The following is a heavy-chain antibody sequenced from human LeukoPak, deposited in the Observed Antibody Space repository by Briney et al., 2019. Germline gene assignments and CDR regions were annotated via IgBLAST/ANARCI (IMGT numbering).Heavy chain of an antibody. D-gene: IGHD3-9*01. J-gene: IGHJ5*02. Sequence: PSETLSPTCTVSGGSISSSSYYWGWIRQPPGKGLEWIGSIYYSGSTYYNPSLKSRVTISVDTSKNQFFLKLSSVTAADTAVYYCARGSNDILTGPRDWFDPWGQGTLVTVSS. CDR1: GGSISSSSYY. V-gene: IGHV4-39*07. CDR2: IYYSGST. CDR3: ARGSNDILTGPRDWFDP.